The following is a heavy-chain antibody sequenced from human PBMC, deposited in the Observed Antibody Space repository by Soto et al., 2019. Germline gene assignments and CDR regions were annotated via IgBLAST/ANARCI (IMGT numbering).Heavy chain of an antibody. CDR3: ARGSSGWYLYFDY. Sequence: PSETLSLTCAVYGGSFSSYYWSWIRQPPGKGLEWIGEINHSGSTNYNPSLKSRVTISVDTSKNQFSLKLSSVTAADTAVYYCARGSSGWYLYFDYWGQGTLVTVSS. V-gene: IGHV4-34*01. CDR1: GGSFSSYY. CDR2: INHSGST. D-gene: IGHD6-19*01. J-gene: IGHJ4*02.